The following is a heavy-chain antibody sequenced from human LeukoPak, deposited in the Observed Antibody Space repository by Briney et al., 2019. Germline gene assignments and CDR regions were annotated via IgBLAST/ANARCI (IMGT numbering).Heavy chain of an antibody. D-gene: IGHD6-6*01. CDR3: AGSIAARLDY. CDR1: GGSISSSSYY. J-gene: IGHJ4*02. V-gene: IGHV4-39*01. CDR2: IYYSGST. Sequence: PSETLSLTCTVSGGSISSSSYYWGWIRQPPGKVLEWIGSIYYSGSTYYNPSLKSRVTISVDTSKNQFSLKLSSVTAADTAVYYCAGSIAARLDYWGQGTLVTVSS.